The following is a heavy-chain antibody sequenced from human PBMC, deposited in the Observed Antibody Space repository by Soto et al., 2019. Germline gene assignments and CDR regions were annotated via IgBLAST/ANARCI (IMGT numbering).Heavy chain of an antibody. Sequence: QVHLVQSGAEVKKPGASVKVSCKTSGYSFPDFYIHWVRQAPGQGLEWMGWINPKNGGTNFARKFQGRVTMTRDTSISTIYMEVSSLESDDTAVYYCARPTSGSCDYWGQGTLVTVSS. CDR2: INPKNGGT. CDR3: ARPTSGSCDY. V-gene: IGHV1-2*02. J-gene: IGHJ4*02. CDR1: GYSFPDFY. D-gene: IGHD1-26*01.